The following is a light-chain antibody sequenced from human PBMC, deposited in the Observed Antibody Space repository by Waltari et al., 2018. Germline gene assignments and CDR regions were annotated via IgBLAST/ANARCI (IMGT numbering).Light chain of an antibody. CDR3: AAWHNSRNGWV. V-gene: IGLV1-47*01. J-gene: IGLJ3*02. CDR2: RDN. CDR1: SSNIGSDY. Sequence: QSVLTPPPSASATPGQRVTISCSGGSSNIGSDYVYWYQQLPGTAPKLIIYRDNERPAGVPDRFSGSKSGTSASLAISGLQSEDEADYYCAAWHNSRNGWVFGGGTKLTVL.